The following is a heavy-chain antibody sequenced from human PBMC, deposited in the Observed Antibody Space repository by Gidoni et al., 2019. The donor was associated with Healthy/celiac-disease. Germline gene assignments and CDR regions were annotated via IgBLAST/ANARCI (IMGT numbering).Heavy chain of an antibody. CDR1: GYTFTSYD. CDR2: MNPNSGNT. J-gene: IGHJ5*02. Sequence: VPCKASGYTFTSYDINWVRQATGQGLEWMGWMNPNSGNTGYAQKFQGRVTMTRNTSISTAYMELSSLRSEDTAVYYCARDPKYYDFWSGYYFRGIGFDPWGQGTLVTVSS. CDR3: ARDPKYYDFWSGYYFRGIGFDP. D-gene: IGHD3-3*01. V-gene: IGHV1-8*01.